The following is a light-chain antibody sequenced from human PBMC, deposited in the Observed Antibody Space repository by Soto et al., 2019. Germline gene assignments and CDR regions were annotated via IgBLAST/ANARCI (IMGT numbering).Light chain of an antibody. CDR1: QSVLYSSNNKNY. CDR3: QPYYSTPHT. J-gene: IGKJ1*01. V-gene: IGKV4-1*01. Sequence: DIVMTQSPDSLAVSLGERATINCKSSQSVLYSSNNKNYLAWYQQKPGQPPKLLIYWASTRESGVPDRFSGSGSGTDFTLTIRSLQDEDVAVYYCQPYYSTPHTFGQGTKVQIK. CDR2: WAS.